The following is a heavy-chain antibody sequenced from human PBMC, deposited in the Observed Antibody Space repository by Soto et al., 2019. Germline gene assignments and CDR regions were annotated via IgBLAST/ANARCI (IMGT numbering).Heavy chain of an antibody. V-gene: IGHV4-61*01. D-gene: IGHD6-13*01. CDR2: IYYSGST. CDR1: GGSVSRGSYY. Sequence: ETLSLTCSVSGGSVSRGSYYWSWTRQPPGKGLEWIGYIYYSGSTNYNPSLKSRVTISVDTSRNQFSLKLNSVTAADTAVYYCARGESSWPYYFAYWGQGTLVTVSS. CDR3: ARGESSWPYYFAY. J-gene: IGHJ4*02.